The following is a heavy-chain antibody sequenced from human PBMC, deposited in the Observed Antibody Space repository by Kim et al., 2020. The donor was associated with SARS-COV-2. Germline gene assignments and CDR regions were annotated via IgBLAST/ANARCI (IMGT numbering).Heavy chain of an antibody. D-gene: IGHD2-21*01. CDR2: INQSGST. CDR3: SRGRWDIIVVIANKCFYP. CDR1: GGSLSGNY. Sequence: SETLSLTCAVSGGSLSGNYWSWFRQPPRKGLEWIVEINQSGSTNYNPSLNSRVTMLVDKSKKQLSLMLTSVTAADTAVVYCSRGRWDIIVVIANKCFYP. J-gene: IGHJ5*02. V-gene: IGHV4-34*01.